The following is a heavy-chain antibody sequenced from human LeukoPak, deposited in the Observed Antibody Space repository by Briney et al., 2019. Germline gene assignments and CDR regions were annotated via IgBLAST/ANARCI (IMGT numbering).Heavy chain of an antibody. D-gene: IGHD2-21*01. CDR3: ARRDYRAWIDP. V-gene: IGHV4-39*01. J-gene: IGHJ5*02. CDR1: GGSISASSHY. Sequence: SETLSLTYSVSGGSISASSHYWAWVRQPPGKGLEWIGSVYYTGSIRYNTSLKSRVTISVDMSKNDLFLTLNSVTAADTAFYYCARRDYRAWIDPWGQGILVTVSP. CDR2: VYYTGSI.